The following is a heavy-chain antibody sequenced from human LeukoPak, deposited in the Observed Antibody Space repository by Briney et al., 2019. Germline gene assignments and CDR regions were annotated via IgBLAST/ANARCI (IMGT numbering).Heavy chain of an antibody. J-gene: IGHJ1*01. D-gene: IGHD6-6*01. V-gene: IGHV3-74*01. CDR3: ARDPLPRIAARPGYFQH. CDR1: GFTFSSYW. CDR2: IKGDGSST. Sequence: GGSLRLSCAASGFTFSSYWMHWVRHTPGKGLVWVSRIKGDGSSTSYADSVKGRFTISRDNAKNSLYLQMNSLRAEDTAVYYCARDPLPRIAARPGYFQHWGQGTLVTVSS.